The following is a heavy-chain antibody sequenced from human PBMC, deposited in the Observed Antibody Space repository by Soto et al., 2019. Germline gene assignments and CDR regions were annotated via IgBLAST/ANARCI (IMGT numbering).Heavy chain of an antibody. CDR3: ARGVSGYDPQPYYYYGMDV. J-gene: IGHJ6*02. Sequence: GGALRRSCPASVLTFSSYWMSWVRQAPGKGLEWVANIKQDGSEKYYVDSVKGRFTISRDNAKNSLYLQMNSLRAEDTAVYYCARGVSGYDPQPYYYYGMDVSGQGTTVTVSS. CDR1: VLTFSSYW. D-gene: IGHD5-12*01. CDR2: IKQDGSEK. V-gene: IGHV3-7*01.